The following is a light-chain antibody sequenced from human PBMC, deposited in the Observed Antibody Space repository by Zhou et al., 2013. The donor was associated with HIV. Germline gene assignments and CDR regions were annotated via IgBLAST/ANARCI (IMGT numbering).Light chain of an antibody. Sequence: DIQMTQSPSAMSASVGDRVTITCRASQSINIWLAWFQQKPGKAPILLIQKASILQTGVPSRFSGSGSGTEFSLTISSLQPEDFATYYCQHYGSDSRPFGQGTKVEIK. J-gene: IGKJ1*01. CDR3: QHYGSDSRP. CDR1: QSINIW. CDR2: KAS. V-gene: IGKV1-5*03.